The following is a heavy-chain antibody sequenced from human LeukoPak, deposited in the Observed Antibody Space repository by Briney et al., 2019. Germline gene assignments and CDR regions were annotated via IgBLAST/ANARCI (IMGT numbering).Heavy chain of an antibody. V-gene: IGHV4-34*01. D-gene: IGHD1-26*01. J-gene: IGHJ3*02. CDR3: AREDSGISDNAFDI. Sequence: SETLSLTCAVYGGSFSGYYWSWIRQPPGKGLEWIGEINHSGSTNYNPSLKSRVTISVDTSRNQFSLKLSSVTAADTAMYYCAREDSGISDNAFDIWRQGTMVTISS. CDR2: INHSGST. CDR1: GGSFSGYY.